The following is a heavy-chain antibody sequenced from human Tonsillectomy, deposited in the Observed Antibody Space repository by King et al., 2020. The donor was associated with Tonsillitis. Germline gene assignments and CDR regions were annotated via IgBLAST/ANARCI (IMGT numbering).Heavy chain of an antibody. J-gene: IGHJ4*02. CDR3: ATETYSSGWYLFDY. CDR1: GFTFSSYA. Sequence: VQLVESGGGLVQPGGSLRLSCAASGFTFSSYAMSWVRQAPGKGLEWVSLIYSGGNSTYYADSVKGRFTISRDISENTLYLQMNSLRAEDTAVYYCATETYSSGWYLFDYWGQGTLVTVSS. V-gene: IGHV3-23*03. D-gene: IGHD6-19*01. CDR2: IYSGGNST.